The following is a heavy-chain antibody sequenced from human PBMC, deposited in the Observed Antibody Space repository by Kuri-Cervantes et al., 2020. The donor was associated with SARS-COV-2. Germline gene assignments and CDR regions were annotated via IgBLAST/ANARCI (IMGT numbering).Heavy chain of an antibody. J-gene: IGHJ4*02. D-gene: IGHD6-6*01. V-gene: IGHV3-30*03. CDR3: ASSQRTIAARERYYFDY. CDR2: ISYDGSNK. CDR1: GFTFTSHA. Sequence: GGSLRLSCAVSGFTFTSHAMHWVRQAPGKGLEWVALISYDGSNKFYADSVKGRFTISRDNSKNTLYLQMNSLRAEDSAVYYCASSQRTIAARERYYFDYWGQGTLVTVSS.